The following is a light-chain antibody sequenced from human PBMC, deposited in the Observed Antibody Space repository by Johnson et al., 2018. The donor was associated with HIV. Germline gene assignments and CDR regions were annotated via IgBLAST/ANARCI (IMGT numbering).Light chain of an antibody. V-gene: IGLV1-51*02. Sequence: QSVLTQPPSVSAAPGQKVTISCSGSTYNIGNNYVSWYQQLPGTAPKLLIYEKNNRPSGIPARFSASTSGTPATLAIPGLQPGDEADYYCAAWDSGLGAHYVFGTGTKVTVL. CDR3: AAWDSGLGAHYV. CDR2: EKN. CDR1: TYNIGNNY. J-gene: IGLJ1*01.